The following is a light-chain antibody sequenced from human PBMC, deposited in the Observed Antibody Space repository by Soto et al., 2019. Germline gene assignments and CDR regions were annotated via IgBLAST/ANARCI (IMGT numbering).Light chain of an antibody. CDR2: DVN. V-gene: IGLV2-11*01. CDR1: SSDVGGYNY. CDR3: CSYAGSYTSWV. Sequence: QSALTQPRSVSGSPGQSATISCTGTSSDVGGYNYVSWYRQHPGKAPKLMIYDVNKRPSGVPDRFSGSKSGNTACLTISGLQSEDEADYYCCSYAGSYTSWVFGGGTKLTVL. J-gene: IGLJ3*02.